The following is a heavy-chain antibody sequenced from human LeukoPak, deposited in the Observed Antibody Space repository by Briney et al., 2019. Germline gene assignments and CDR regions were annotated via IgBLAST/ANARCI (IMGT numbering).Heavy chain of an antibody. CDR1: GYSFMSYG. J-gene: IGHJ6*03. D-gene: IGHD2-21*02. CDR2: ISSYSGNP. CDR3: ARTEKAYCGGVCDNYHMDV. V-gene: IGHV1-18*01. Sequence: ASVKVSCKASGYSFMSYGISWVRQAPGQGLEWMGWISSYSGNPMYARTFQDRVTMTTDTSTSTAYMELRSLRSEDTAMYYCARTEKAYCGGVCDNYHMDVWGKGTTVIVSS.